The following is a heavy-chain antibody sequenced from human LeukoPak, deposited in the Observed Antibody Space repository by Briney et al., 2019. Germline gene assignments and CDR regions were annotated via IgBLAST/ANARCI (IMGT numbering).Heavy chain of an antibody. V-gene: IGHV4-39*07. CDR1: GGSISSSSYY. J-gene: IGHJ4*02. Sequence: PSETLSLTCTVSGGSISSSSYYWGWIRQPPGKGLEWIGSIYYSGSTNYNPSLKSRVTISVDTSKNQFSLKLSSVTAADTAVYYCARRSSSSWYGASWYFDYWGQGTLVTVSS. CDR2: IYYSGST. D-gene: IGHD6-13*01. CDR3: ARRSSSSWYGASWYFDY.